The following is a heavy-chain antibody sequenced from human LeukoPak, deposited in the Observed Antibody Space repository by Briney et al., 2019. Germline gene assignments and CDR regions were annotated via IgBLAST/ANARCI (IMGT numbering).Heavy chain of an antibody. Sequence: ASVKVSCKASGYTFTGYYMHWVRQAPGQGLEWMGWINPNSGGTNYAQKFQGRVTMTRDTSISTAYMELSRLRSDDTAVYYCAKQDYGDYVGAFDIWGQGTMVTVSS. CDR3: AKQDYGDYVGAFDI. V-gene: IGHV1-2*02. J-gene: IGHJ3*02. D-gene: IGHD4-17*01. CDR1: GYTFTGYY. CDR2: INPNSGGT.